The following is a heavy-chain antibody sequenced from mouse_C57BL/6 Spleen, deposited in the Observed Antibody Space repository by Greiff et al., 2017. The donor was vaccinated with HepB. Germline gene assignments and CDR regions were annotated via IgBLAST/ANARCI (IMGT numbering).Heavy chain of an antibody. J-gene: IGHJ4*01. CDR2: INPGSGGT. CDR1: GYAFTNYL. V-gene: IGHV1-54*01. Sequence: VQLQQSGAELVRPGTSVKVSCKASGYAFTNYLIEWVKQRPGQGLEWIGVINPGSGGTNYNEKFKGKATLTADKYSSTAYMQLSSLTSEDSAVYFCARYVPDYAMDYWGQGTSVTVSS. CDR3: ARYVPDYAMDY.